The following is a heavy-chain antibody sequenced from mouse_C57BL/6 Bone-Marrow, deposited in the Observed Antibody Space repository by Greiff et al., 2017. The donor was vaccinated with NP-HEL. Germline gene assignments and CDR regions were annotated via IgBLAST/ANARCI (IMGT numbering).Heavy chain of an antibody. CDR2: IYPGDGDT. CDR1: GYAFSSSW. CDR3: ARERRAWFAY. V-gene: IGHV1-82*01. Sequence: VQLQQSGPELVKPGASVKISCKASGYAFSSSWMNWVKQRPGKGLEGIGRIYPGDGDTNYNWKFKGKVTLTADKSSSTAYMQLSSLTSEDSAVYFCARERRAWFAYWGQGTLVTVSA. J-gene: IGHJ3*01.